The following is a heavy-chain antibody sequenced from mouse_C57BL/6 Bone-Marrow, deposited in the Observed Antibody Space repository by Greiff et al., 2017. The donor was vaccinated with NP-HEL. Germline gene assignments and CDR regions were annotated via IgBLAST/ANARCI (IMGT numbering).Heavy chain of an antibody. CDR3: AREDDGDSPDY. CDR1: GYTFTSYW. V-gene: IGHV1-72*01. CDR2: IAPNSGGP. D-gene: IGHD2-3*01. Sequence: VQLQQPGAALVKPGASVKLSCKASGYTFTSYWMHWVKQRPGRGLEWIGRIAPNSGGPKYHEQFKSKDTLTVDKPARTAYMQLSSLTSEDSAVYYCAREDDGDSPDYWGQGTTLTVSS. J-gene: IGHJ2*01.